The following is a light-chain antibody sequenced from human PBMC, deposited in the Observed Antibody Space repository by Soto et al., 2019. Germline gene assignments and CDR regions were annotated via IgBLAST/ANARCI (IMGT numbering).Light chain of an antibody. J-gene: IGLJ3*02. Sequence: QPPSVSAAPGQKVTISCSGSSSNIGNHFISWYQQLPGTAPKLLIFENYKRPSGTPDRFSASKSGTSATLGITGLQTGDEADYYCGTWDSSLTAWVFGGGTKVTVL. CDR1: SSNIGNHF. V-gene: IGLV1-51*01. CDR3: GTWDSSLTAWV. CDR2: ENY.